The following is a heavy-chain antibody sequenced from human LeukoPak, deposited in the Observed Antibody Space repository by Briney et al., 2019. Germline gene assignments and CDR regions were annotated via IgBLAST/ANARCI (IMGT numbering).Heavy chain of an antibody. D-gene: IGHD4-17*01. J-gene: IGHJ2*01. CDR1: GGTFSSYA. CDR2: IIPIFGTA. Sequence: ASVKVSCKASGGTFSSYAISWVRQAPGQGLEWMGRIIPIFGTANYAQKFQGRVTITTDESTSTAYMELSSLRSEDTAVYYCARVLYGDYDWYFDLWGRGTLVTVSS. V-gene: IGHV1-69*05. CDR3: ARVLYGDYDWYFDL.